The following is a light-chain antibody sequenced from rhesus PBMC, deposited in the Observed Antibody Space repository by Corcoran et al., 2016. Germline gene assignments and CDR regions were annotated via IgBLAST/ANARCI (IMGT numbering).Light chain of an antibody. Sequence: QVILTQSPATLSLSPGERATLSCRASQSVSSNLAWYQQNPGQAPRLLIYGASSRAPGIPGRFSDRGSGTEFILTISSLEPEDFAVYYCQKYSSSPPTFGQGTKVEIK. CDR1: QSVSSN. J-gene: IGKJ1*01. CDR3: QKYSSSPPT. CDR2: GAS. V-gene: IGKV3-53*01.